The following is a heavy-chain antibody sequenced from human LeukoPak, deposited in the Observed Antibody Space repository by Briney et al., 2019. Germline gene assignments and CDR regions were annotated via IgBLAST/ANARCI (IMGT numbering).Heavy chain of an antibody. J-gene: IGHJ5*02. Sequence: ASVKVSCKASGYTFTSYGINWVPQATGQGLEWMGWMNPNSGNTGYAQKFQGRVTMTRNTSISTAYMELSSLRSEDTAVYYCARAYYVFGSVYYKNNWFDPGGRGPLVTFSS. CDR2: MNPNSGNT. CDR3: ARAYYVFGSVYYKNNWFDP. D-gene: IGHD3-3*01. CDR1: GYTFTSYG. V-gene: IGHV1-8*01.